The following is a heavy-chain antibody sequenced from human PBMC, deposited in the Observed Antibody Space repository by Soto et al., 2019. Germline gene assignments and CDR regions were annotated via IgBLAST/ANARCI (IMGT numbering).Heavy chain of an antibody. D-gene: IGHD3-9*01. CDR2: ISSGSKTI. J-gene: IGHJ4*02. CDR1: GFTFSGYS. Sequence: GWSLRLSCAASGFTFSGYSVNWVRQAPGKGLEWVSYISSGSKTIYYAESVKGRFTVSRDNARNSQYLQMTSLRDEDTAVYYCAREDILGARSFDYWGQGTLVTVSS. CDR3: AREDILGARSFDY. V-gene: IGHV3-48*02.